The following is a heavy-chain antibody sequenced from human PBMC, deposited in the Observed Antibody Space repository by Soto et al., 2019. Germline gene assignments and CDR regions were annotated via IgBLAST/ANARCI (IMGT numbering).Heavy chain of an antibody. J-gene: IGHJ4*02. D-gene: IGHD5-12*01. CDR2: IYYSGST. Sequence: SETLSLTCTVSGDSISSYYWSWIRQPPGKGLEWIGSIYYSGSTYYNPSLKSRVTISVDTSKNQFSLKLSSVTAADTAVYYCARAYGGYADYWGQGALVTVSS. CDR3: ARAYGGYADY. CDR1: GDSISSYY. V-gene: IGHV4-59*01.